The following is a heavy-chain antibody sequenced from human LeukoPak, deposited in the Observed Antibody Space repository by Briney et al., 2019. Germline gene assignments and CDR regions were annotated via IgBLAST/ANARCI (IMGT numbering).Heavy chain of an antibody. J-gene: IGHJ4*02. V-gene: IGHV1-69*04. CDR2: IIPILGIA. CDR1: GGTSSSYT. CDR3: SREIITGTIG. Sequence: ASVKVSCKASGGTSSSYTISWVRQAPGQGLEWMGRIIPILGIANYAQKFQGRVTITAAKSTPTAYIELSSLRSEDTAVYYWSREIITGTIGWGQGTLVTVSS. D-gene: IGHD1-20*01.